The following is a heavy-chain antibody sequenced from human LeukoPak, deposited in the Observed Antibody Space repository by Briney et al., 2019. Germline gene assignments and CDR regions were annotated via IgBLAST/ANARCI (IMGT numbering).Heavy chain of an antibody. J-gene: IGHJ4*02. D-gene: IGHD3-3*01. CDR2: IYSGGTT. V-gene: IGHV4-4*07. CDR3: ARSMYYEFWSGPFDY. Sequence: SETLSLTCTVSGGSINSYYWSWIWQPAGKGLDWIGRIYSGGTTIYNSPLKSRVTMSVDTSKNQMSLKLNSVTAADTAVYYCARSMYYEFWSGPFDYWGQGILVTVSS. CDR1: GGSINSYY.